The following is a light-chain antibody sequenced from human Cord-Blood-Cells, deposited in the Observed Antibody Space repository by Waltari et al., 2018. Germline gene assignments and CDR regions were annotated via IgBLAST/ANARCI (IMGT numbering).Light chain of an antibody. Sequence: DIQMTQSPSSLSASVRDRVTITCQASQDISNYLNWYQQKPGKAPKLLIYDASNLETGVPSRFSGSGSGTDFTFTISSLQPEDIATYYCQQYDNLITFGQGTRLEIK. CDR1: QDISNY. J-gene: IGKJ5*01. CDR2: DAS. V-gene: IGKV1-33*01. CDR3: QQYDNLIT.